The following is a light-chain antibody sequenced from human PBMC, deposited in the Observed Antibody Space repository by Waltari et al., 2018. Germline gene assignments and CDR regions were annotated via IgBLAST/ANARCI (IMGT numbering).Light chain of an antibody. V-gene: IGLV2-14*01. Sequence: QSALTQPASVSGSPGQSITISCNGTSSDVGGYNYVSWYQQHLGKAPKLMIYGVSKRPAGVSARFSGSKSGNAACLTISGLQAEDEADYDCSSYASSTTRVFGSGT. CDR2: GVS. CDR3: SSYASSTTRV. CDR1: SSDVGGYNY. J-gene: IGLJ1*01.